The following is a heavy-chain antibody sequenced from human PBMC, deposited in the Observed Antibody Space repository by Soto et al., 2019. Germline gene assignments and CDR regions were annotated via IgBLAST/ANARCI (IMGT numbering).Heavy chain of an antibody. D-gene: IGHD2-15*01. J-gene: IGHJ4*02. Sequence: VQLQESGPGLVKPSETLSLTCTVSGGSVSSGSYYWSWIRQPPGKGLEWVSSISSSSSYIYYADSVKGRFTISRDNAKNSLYLQMNSLRAEDTAVYYCARDQGSRWVGPHLVDYWGQGTLVTVSS. CDR3: ARDQGSRWVGPHLVDY. V-gene: IGHV3-21*01. CDR1: GGSVSSGSYY. CDR2: ISSSSSYI.